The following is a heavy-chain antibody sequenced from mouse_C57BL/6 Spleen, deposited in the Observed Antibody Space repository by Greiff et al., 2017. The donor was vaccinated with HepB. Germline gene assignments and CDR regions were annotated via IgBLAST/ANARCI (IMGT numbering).Heavy chain of an antibody. V-gene: IGHV1-82*01. Sequence: VQLQQSGPELVKTGASVKISCKASGYAFSSSWMNWVKQRPGKGLEWIGRIYPGDGDTNYNGKFKGKATLTADKSSSTAYMQLSSLTSEDSAVYFCARWSKEYYFDYWGQGTTLTVSS. D-gene: IGHD2-5*01. CDR2: IYPGDGDT. CDR1: GYAFSSSW. CDR3: ARWSKEYYFDY. J-gene: IGHJ2*01.